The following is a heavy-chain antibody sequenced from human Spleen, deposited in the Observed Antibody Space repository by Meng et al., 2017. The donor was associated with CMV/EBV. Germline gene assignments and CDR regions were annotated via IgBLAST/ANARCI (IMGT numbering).Heavy chain of an antibody. V-gene: IGHV3-30*02. Sequence: GESLKISCAASGFTFSAYGMHWLRQAPGKGLEWVAFIRYDGSAKYYADPVKGRFTISRDNSMDTLYLQMNSLRPDDTALYFCARNGPPQGRALRLRLGEGIDYWGQGTLVTVSS. CDR3: ARNGPPQGRALRLRLGEGIDY. CDR1: GFTFSAYG. D-gene: IGHD3-16*01. CDR2: IRYDGSAK. J-gene: IGHJ4*02.